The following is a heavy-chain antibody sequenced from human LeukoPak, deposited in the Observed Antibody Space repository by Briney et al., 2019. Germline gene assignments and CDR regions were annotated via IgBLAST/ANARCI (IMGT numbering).Heavy chain of an antibody. Sequence: SVKVSCKASGGTFSSYAISWVRQAPGQGLEWMGRIIPILGIANYAQKFQGRVTITADRSTSTAYMELSSLRSEDTAVYYCARGSCSGGSCLYYFDYWGQGTLVTVSS. CDR1: GGTFSSYA. D-gene: IGHD2-15*01. CDR2: IIPILGIA. J-gene: IGHJ4*02. CDR3: ARGSCSGGSCLYYFDY. V-gene: IGHV1-69*04.